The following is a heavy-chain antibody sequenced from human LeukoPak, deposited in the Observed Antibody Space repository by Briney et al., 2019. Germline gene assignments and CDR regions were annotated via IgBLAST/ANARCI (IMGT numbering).Heavy chain of an antibody. D-gene: IGHD5-12*01. CDR3: ANRTVHGGYAAVIDY. V-gene: IGHV3-23*01. CDR2: ISGSGGST. Sequence: PGGSLRLSCAASGFTFSSYAMSWVRQAPGKGLEWVSAISGSGGSTYYPDSVKGRFTISRDNSKNTLYLQMNSLRAEDTAVYYCANRTVHGGYAAVIDYWGQGTLVTVSS. CDR1: GFTFSSYA. J-gene: IGHJ4*02.